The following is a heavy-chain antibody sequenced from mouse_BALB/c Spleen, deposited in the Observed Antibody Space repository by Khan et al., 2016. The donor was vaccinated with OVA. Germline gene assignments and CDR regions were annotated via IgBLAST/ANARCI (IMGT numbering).Heavy chain of an antibody. CDR3: ARGKYYGYAMDY. D-gene: IGHD1-1*01. V-gene: IGHV3-2*02. Sequence: EVQLQESGPGLVKPSQSLSLTCTVTGYSITSNYAWNWIRQFPGNKLEWMGYISYSDSTSYNPSLKSRISITRDTSKHQFFLQLNSVTTEDTATYYCARGKYYGYAMDYWGQGTSVTVSS. CDR1: GYSITSNYA. J-gene: IGHJ4*01. CDR2: ISYSDST.